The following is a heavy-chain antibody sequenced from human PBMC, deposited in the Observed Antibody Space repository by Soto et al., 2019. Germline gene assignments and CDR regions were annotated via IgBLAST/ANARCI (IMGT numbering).Heavy chain of an antibody. J-gene: IGHJ5*02. CDR2: INPNSGGT. Sequence: ASVKVCCKASGYTFTGYYMHWVRQAPGQGLEWMGWINPNSGGTNYAQKFQGRVTMTRDTSISTAYMELSRLRSDDTAVYYCARDGVPYYYGSGSYYSNWFDPWGQGTLVTVSS. D-gene: IGHD3-10*01. V-gene: IGHV1-2*02. CDR1: GYTFTGYY. CDR3: ARDGVPYYYGSGSYYSNWFDP.